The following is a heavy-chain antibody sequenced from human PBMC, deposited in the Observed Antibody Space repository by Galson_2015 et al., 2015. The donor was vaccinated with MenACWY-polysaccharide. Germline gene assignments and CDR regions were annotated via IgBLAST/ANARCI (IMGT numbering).Heavy chain of an antibody. V-gene: IGHV3-7*01. CDR1: GFKFSNYW. Sequence: SLRLSCAVSGFKFSNYWMTWVRLAPGKGLEWVANIKKDGSEKHYVDSVRGRFTISRDNALYLQMNSLRAEDTAVYFCARGHYGMDVWGQGTTVTVSS. J-gene: IGHJ6*02. CDR3: ARGHYGMDV. CDR2: IKKDGSEK.